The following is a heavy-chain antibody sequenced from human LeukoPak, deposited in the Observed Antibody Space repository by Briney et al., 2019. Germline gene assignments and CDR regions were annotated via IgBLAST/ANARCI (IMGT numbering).Heavy chain of an antibody. V-gene: IGHV3-21*01. CDR3: ARVRGSGSYEGNFDY. Sequence: PGGSLRLSCAASGFTFSSYSMNWVRQAPGEGLEWVSSISSSGSYIYYADSVKGRFTISRDNAKNSLYLQMNSLRAEDTAVYYCARVRGSGSYEGNFDYWGQGTLVTVSS. CDR2: ISSSGSYI. CDR1: GFTFSSYS. J-gene: IGHJ4*02. D-gene: IGHD3-10*01.